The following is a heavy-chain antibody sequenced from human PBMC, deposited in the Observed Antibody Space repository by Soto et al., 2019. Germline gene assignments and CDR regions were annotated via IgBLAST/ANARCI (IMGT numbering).Heavy chain of an antibody. Sequence: PGGSLRLSCAASGFTFSSYGMHWVRQAPGKGLEWVAVISYDGSNKYYADSVKGRFTISRDNSKNTLYLQMNSLRAEDTAVYYCAKDKDNHSKNRIPGYWGQGTLVTVSS. J-gene: IGHJ4*02. D-gene: IGHD2-15*01. CDR3: AKDKDNHSKNRIPGY. V-gene: IGHV3-30*18. CDR2: ISYDGSNK. CDR1: GFTFSSYG.